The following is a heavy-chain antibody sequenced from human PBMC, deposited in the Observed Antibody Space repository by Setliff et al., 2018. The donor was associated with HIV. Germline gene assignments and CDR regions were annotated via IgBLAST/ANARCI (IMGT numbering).Heavy chain of an antibody. J-gene: IGHJ4*02. CDR3: ARGLVVVSPATSELDC. V-gene: IGHV4-39*07. D-gene: IGHD2-15*01. CDR2: IYYSGSS. Sequence: LSLTCTVSGGFMXXGGSRWVWIRQPPGKGLEWFGIIYYSGSSSYNPSLKSRAXXXXXTSKNQFSLNLKSVTAADTAVFYCARGLVVVSPATSELDCWGQGTXVTVSS. CDR1: GGFMXXGGSR.